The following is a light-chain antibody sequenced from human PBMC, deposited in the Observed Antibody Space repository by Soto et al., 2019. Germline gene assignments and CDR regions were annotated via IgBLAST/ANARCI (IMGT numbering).Light chain of an antibody. CDR3: GTWDSSLSAVV. J-gene: IGLJ2*01. V-gene: IGLV1-40*01. CDR1: NSNIGAGYD. CDR2: GNI. Sequence: QAVVTQPPSVTGAPGQRVTISCTGSNSNIGAGYDVHWYRQFPGTAPKLLIYGNINRPSGVPDRFSGSKSGTSASLAITGLQAEDEAHYYCGTWDSSLSAVVFGGGTKLTVL.